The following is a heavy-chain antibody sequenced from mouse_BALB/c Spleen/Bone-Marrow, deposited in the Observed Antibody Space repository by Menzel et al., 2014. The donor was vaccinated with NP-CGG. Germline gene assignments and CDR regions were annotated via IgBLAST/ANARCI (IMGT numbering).Heavy chain of an antibody. D-gene: IGHD2-2*01. CDR3: ARGGHGSY. V-gene: IGHV1-54*03. Sequence: QVQLQQSGDELVRPGTSVKVSCKAYGYAFTNYLIEWVRQRPGQGLEWIGVINPGRGGTNYDEPFKGQATLPADNSSNPACMHAGSLTSDGAAVYFCARGGHGSYGCQGTTLSVSS. J-gene: IGHJ2*01. CDR2: INPGRGGT. CDR1: GYAFTNYL.